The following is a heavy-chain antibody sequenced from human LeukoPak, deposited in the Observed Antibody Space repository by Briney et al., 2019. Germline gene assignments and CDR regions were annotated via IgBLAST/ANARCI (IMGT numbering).Heavy chain of an antibody. V-gene: IGHV5-51*01. J-gene: IGHJ6*03. D-gene: IGHD2-2*01. CDR3: ARSMCSSTSCYLSGGPTVYYMDV. CDR2: IYPGDSDT. Sequence: GESLKISCKGSGYSFTSYWIGWVRQMPGKGLEWMGIIYPGDSDTRYSPSFQGQVTISADKSISTAYLQWSSLKASDTAMYYCARSMCSSTSCYLSGGPTVYYMDVWGKGTTVTVSS. CDR1: GYSFTSYW.